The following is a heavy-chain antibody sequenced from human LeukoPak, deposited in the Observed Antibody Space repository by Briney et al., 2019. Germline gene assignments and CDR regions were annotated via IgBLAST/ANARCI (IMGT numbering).Heavy chain of an antibody. D-gene: IGHD5-18*01. V-gene: IGHV4-59*01. CDR2: IYYSGST. Sequence: SETLSLTCTVSGGSISSYYWSWIRQPPGKGLEWIGYIYYSGSTNYNPSLKSRVTISVDTSKNQFSLKLSSVTAADTAVYYCARSVFSSYGYFDRDYYYYYGMDVWGQGTTVTVSS. CDR3: ARSVFSSYGYFDRDYYYYYGMDV. J-gene: IGHJ6*02. CDR1: GGSISSYY.